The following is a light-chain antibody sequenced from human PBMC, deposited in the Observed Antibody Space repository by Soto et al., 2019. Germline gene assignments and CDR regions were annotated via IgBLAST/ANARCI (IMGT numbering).Light chain of an antibody. V-gene: IGLV1-51*02. CDR3: GTWDSSLSALVV. CDR1: SSNIGNNY. J-gene: IGLJ2*01. CDR2: ENN. Sequence: QSVLTQPPSVSAAPGQKVTISCSGSSSNIGNNYVSWYQQLPGTAPKLLIYENNKRPSGIPDRFSGSKSGTSATLGITGLQTVDEADYYCGTWDSSLSALVVFGGGTKLTVL.